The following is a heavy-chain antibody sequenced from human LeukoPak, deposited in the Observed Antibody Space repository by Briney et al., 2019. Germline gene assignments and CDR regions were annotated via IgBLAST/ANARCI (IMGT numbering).Heavy chain of an antibody. CDR2: IYYSGST. CDR1: GGSISSYY. CDR3: ARLTSSSSGSSFDY. D-gene: IGHD6-13*01. V-gene: IGHV4-59*08. Sequence: PSETLSLTCTVSGGSISSYYWSWIRQPPGKGLEWIGYIYYSGSTNYNPSLKSRVTISVDTSKNQFSLKLSSVTAADTAVYYCARLTSSSSGSSFDYWDQGTLVTVSS. J-gene: IGHJ4*02.